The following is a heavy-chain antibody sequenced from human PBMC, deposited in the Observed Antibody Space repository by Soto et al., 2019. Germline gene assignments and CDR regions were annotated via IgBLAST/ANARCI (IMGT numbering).Heavy chain of an antibody. D-gene: IGHD1-26*01. CDR2: IGTSGSYI. J-gene: IGHJ4*02. CDR1: EFRCGRYG. V-gene: IGHV3-21*01. CDR3: ARGSAFIGLDY. Sequence: VPLRVSCPVAEFRCGRYGGNCVRQAPGKGLEWVSSIGTSGSYIYDTDSVKGRFTISRDNTKDSLYLQMNSLRAEDTAIYYCARGSAFIGLDYWGQGTPVTVSS.